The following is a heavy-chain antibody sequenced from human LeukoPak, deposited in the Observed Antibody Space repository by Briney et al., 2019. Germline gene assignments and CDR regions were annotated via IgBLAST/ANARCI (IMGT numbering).Heavy chain of an antibody. J-gene: IGHJ4*02. V-gene: IGHV4-59*01. Sequence: SETLSLTCTVSGGSISSYYWSWIRQPPGKGLEWIGYSYYSRSTNYNPSLKSRVTISVDTSKNQFSLKLSSVTAADTVVYYCARSDYGDYIFDYWGQGTLVTVSS. CDR1: GGSISSYY. D-gene: IGHD4-17*01. CDR2: SYYSRST. CDR3: ARSDYGDYIFDY.